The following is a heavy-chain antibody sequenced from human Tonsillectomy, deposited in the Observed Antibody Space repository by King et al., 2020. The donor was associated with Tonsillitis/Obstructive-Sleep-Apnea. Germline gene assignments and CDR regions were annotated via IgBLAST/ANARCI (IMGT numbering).Heavy chain of an antibody. Sequence: VQLVESGGGLVQPGGSLRLSCAASGFTFSSYAMSWVRQAPGKGLEWVSAISGGAVSTYYADFVKDRFTISRDNSKDTLFLQMNSLRADDTAVYYCVRDRGRGVQADFEYWGQGTLVTVSS. CDR3: VRDRGRGVQADFEY. V-gene: IGHV3-23*04. CDR2: ISGGAVST. CDR1: GFTFSSYA. J-gene: IGHJ4*02. D-gene: IGHD3-10*01.